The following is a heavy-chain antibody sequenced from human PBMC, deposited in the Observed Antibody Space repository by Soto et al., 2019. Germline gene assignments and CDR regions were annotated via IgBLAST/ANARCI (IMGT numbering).Heavy chain of an antibody. J-gene: IGHJ6*03. CDR2: IKIDGGSA. D-gene: IGHD2-21*01. CDR1: GFTFSDFW. CDR3: ERGAKGAYYVDV. V-gene: IGHV3-74*01. Sequence: EVQLVESGGGLVQPGGSLRLSFAASGFTFSDFWLHWVRQAPEKGLVWVSRIKIDGGSANYADSVKGRFTIFRDNAKNTVYLQMDSLRAEDTAVYYCERGAKGAYYVDVWGKGTTFTVSS.